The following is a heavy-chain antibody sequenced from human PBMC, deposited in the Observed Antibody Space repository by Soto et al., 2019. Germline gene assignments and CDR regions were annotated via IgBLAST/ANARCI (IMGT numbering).Heavy chain of an antibody. D-gene: IGHD6-19*01. CDR2: IYHSGST. J-gene: IGHJ4*02. V-gene: IGHV4-4*02. CDR1: SGSISSSNW. Sequence: TSETLSLTCAVSSGSISSSNWWSWVRQPPGKGLEWIGEIYHSGSTNYNPSLKSRVTISVDKSKNQFPLKLSSVTAADTAVYYCASGDHGSGWSPHFDYWGQGTLVTVSS. CDR3: ASGDHGSGWSPHFDY.